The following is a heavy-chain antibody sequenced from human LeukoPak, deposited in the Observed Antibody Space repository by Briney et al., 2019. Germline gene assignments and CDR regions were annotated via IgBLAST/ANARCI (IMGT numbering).Heavy chain of an antibody. Sequence: GGSLRLSCAASGFSFSTYDMHWVRQAPGKGLEGVAVISSDGSHKYWADSVKGRFTISRDNSKNTVYLQMNSLRAEDTAVYYCAKGSIDWYYFDYWGQGTLVTVSS. J-gene: IGHJ4*02. CDR3: AKGSIDWYYFDY. V-gene: IGHV3-30*18. CDR1: GFSFSTYD. CDR2: ISSDGSHK. D-gene: IGHD3-9*01.